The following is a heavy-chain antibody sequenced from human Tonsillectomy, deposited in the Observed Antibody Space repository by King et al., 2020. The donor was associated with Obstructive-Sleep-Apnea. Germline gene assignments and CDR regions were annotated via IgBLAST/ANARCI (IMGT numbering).Heavy chain of an antibody. J-gene: IGHJ5*02. CDR2: ISSSSSTM. V-gene: IGHV3-48*04. D-gene: IGHD4-11*01. CDR3: ARKEETYTNWFDP. CDR1: GFAFSTYS. Sequence: QLVQSGGGLVQPGGSLRLSCAASGFAFSTYSMIWVRQAPGKGLEWVSYISSSSSTMFYADSVKGRFTISRDNPKNSLYLQMNSLRAEDTAMYYCARKEETYTNWFDPWGQGTLVTVSS.